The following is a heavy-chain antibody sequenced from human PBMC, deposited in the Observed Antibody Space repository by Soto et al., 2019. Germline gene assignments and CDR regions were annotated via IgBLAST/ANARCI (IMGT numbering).Heavy chain of an antibody. V-gene: IGHV3-21*01. CDR3: ARDPPKYYYDDVAGARGP. J-gene: IGHJ5*02. D-gene: IGHD3-22*01. Sequence: GESLKISCAASGFTFSSYSMNWVRQAPGKGLEWVSSISSSSSYIYYADSVKGRFTISRDNAKNSLYLQMNSLRAEDTAVYYCARDPPKYYYDDVAGARGPWGQGTLVTVSS. CDR2: ISSSSSYI. CDR1: GFTFSSYS.